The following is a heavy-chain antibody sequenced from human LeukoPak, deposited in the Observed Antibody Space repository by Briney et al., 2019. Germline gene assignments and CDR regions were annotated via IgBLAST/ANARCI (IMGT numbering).Heavy chain of an antibody. J-gene: IGHJ6*02. Sequence: GGSLRLSCAASGFTFSNYWMHWVRHAPGKGLVWVSRINRDGSTTNYADSVKGRFTISSDNAKNTLYLQMNSLRAEDTAVYYCARRVEGVVYGMDVWGQGTTVTVSS. CDR3: ARRVEGVVYGMDV. CDR1: GFTFSNYW. V-gene: IGHV3-74*01. D-gene: IGHD2-15*01. CDR2: INRDGSTT.